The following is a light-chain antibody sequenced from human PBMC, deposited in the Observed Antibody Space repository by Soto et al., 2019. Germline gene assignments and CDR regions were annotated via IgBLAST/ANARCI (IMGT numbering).Light chain of an antibody. V-gene: IGKV1-5*01. Sequence: DIQMTPSPSTLSASVGDRVTITCRARQSISIWLAWYQQKPGKAPKLLIYDASSLESGVPSRFSGSGSGTDFTLTISSLQPEDFATYYCQQANSFPLTFGEGTKVDIK. CDR2: DAS. CDR3: QQANSFPLT. CDR1: QSISIW. J-gene: IGKJ4*01.